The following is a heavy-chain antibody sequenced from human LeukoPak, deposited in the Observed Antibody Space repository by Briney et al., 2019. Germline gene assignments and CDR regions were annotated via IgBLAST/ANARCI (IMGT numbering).Heavy chain of an antibody. Sequence: QAGGSLRLSCAASGFTFSSYGMHWVRQAPVKGLEWVAVISYDGSNKYYADSVKGRFTISRDNSKNTLYLQMNSLRAEDTAVYYCAKNPTAMVTYYFDYWGQGTLVTVSS. CDR1: GFTFSSYG. V-gene: IGHV3-30*18. CDR3: AKNPTAMVTYYFDY. J-gene: IGHJ4*02. D-gene: IGHD5-18*01. CDR2: ISYDGSNK.